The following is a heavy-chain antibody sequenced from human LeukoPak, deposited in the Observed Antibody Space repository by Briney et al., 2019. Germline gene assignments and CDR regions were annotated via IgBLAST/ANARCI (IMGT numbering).Heavy chain of an antibody. D-gene: IGHD2-2*02. CDR1: GFTFSSYA. CDR2: ISGSGGST. CDR3: AKVGRIVVVPAAIQDAFDI. V-gene: IGHV3-23*01. Sequence: QPGGSLRLSCAASGFTFSSYAMSWVRQAPGKGLEWVSAISGSGGSTYYADSVKGRFTISRDNSKNTLYLQMNSLRAEDTAVYYCAKVGRIVVVPAAIQDAFDIWGQGTMVTVSS. J-gene: IGHJ3*02.